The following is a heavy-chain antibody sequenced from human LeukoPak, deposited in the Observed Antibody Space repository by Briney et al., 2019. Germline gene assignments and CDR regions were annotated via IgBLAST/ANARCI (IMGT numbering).Heavy chain of an antibody. CDR1: GFTFDDYG. Sequence: GGSLRLSCAASGFTFDDYGMSWVRQSPGKGLEGVSGINWDGSSTGYADSVKGRFTISRDNSKNTLYLQMNSLRAEDTAVYYCARGRDGLDYWGQGTLVTVSS. V-gene: IGHV3-20*04. CDR3: ARGRDGLDY. J-gene: IGHJ4*02. D-gene: IGHD5-24*01. CDR2: INWDGSST.